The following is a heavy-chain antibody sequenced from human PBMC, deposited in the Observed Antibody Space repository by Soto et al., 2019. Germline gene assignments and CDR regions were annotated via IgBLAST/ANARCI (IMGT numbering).Heavy chain of an antibody. CDR2: IWYDGSNK. CDR1: GFTFSSYG. CDR3: ARGDVVVVAAPLHYYSCYGMDV. D-gene: IGHD2-15*01. Sequence: QVQLVESGGGVVQPGRSLRLSCAASGFTFSSYGMHWVRQAPGKGLEWVAVIWYDGSNKYYADSVKGRFTISRDNSKNTLYLQMNSLRAEDTAVYYCARGDVVVVAAPLHYYSCYGMDVWGQGTTGNVSS. J-gene: IGHJ6*02. V-gene: IGHV3-33*01.